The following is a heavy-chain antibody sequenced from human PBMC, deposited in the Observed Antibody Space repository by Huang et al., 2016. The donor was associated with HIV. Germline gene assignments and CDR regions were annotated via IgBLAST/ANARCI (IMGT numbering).Heavy chain of an antibody. J-gene: IGHJ4*02. D-gene: IGHD5-18*01. CDR2: IIPLHDTT. V-gene: IGHV1-69*13. CDR3: ARGVGNSNRGFDI. Sequence: QVQLVQSGAEMKKSGSSVKVSCKASGGTVSSFSFTWVRQAPGHGLEWMGGIIPLHDTTALAQKFRGRVTLTADEATNTAFMELSGLTSQDTAVYYCARGVGNSNRGFDIWGQGTLVTVS. CDR1: GGTVSSFS.